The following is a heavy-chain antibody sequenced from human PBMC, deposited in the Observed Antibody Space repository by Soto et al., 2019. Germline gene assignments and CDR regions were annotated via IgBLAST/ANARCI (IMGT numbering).Heavy chain of an antibody. D-gene: IGHD2-21*02. Sequence: GGSLRLSCAASGFTFSSYDMHWVRQATGKGLEWVSAIGTAGDTYYPGSVKGRFTISRENAKNSLYLQMNSLRAGDTAVYYCARGLVTPTLRYYYGTDVWGQGTTVTVSS. V-gene: IGHV3-13*01. CDR3: ARGLVTPTLRYYYGTDV. CDR1: GFTFSSYD. CDR2: IGTAGDT. J-gene: IGHJ6*02.